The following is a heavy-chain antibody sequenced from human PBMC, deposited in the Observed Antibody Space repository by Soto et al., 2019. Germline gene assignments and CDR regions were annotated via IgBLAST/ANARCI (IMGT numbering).Heavy chain of an antibody. CDR2: TYYRSKWYN. Sequence: SQTLSLTCAISGDSVSSTSSSWNWIRQSPSRGLEWLGRTYYRSKWYNDYAPSVKSRMTINPDTSKNQFSLQLNSVTPEDTAVYYCARDFGGGWYRYSFVSWGQGTLVTVS. CDR1: GDSVSSTSSS. J-gene: IGHJ4*02. D-gene: IGHD6-19*01. CDR3: ARDFGGGWYRYSFVS. V-gene: IGHV6-1*01.